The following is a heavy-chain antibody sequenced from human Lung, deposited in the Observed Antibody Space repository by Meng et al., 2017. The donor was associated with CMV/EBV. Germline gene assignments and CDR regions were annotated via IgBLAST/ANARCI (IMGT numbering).Heavy chain of an antibody. CDR1: GFTFSSYG. V-gene: IGHV3-30*02. J-gene: IGHJ6*02. Sequence: GESLKISCAASGFTFSSYGMHWVRQAPGKGLEWVAFIRYDGSNKYYADSVKGRFTISRDNSKNTLYLQMNSLRAEDTAVYYCARALFQQWPTRTGYYGMDVWAQGTTVTVTS. CDR3: ARALFQQWPTRTGYYGMDV. CDR2: IRYDGSNK. D-gene: IGHD6-19*01.